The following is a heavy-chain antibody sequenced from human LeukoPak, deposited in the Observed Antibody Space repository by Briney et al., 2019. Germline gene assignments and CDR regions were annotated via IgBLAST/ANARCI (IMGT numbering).Heavy chain of an antibody. CDR2: ISTYNGNT. V-gene: IGHV1-18*01. CDR1: GYTFTSYG. D-gene: IGHD3-22*01. CDR3: ARVFTGGEVVRDY. Sequence: GASVKVSCKASGYTFTSYGISGVGQAPRQGLEWMGWISTYNGNTNYAQKLQGRVTMTTDTSTSTAYMELRSLRSDDTAVYYCARVFTGGEVVRDYWGQGTLVTVSP. J-gene: IGHJ4*02.